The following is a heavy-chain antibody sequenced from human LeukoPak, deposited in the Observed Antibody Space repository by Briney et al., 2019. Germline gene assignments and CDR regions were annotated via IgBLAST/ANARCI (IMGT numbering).Heavy chain of an antibody. CDR2: LFYSGNT. D-gene: IGHD3-10*01. CDR1: GGSISSYY. Sequence: SETLSLTCTVSGGSISSYYWSWIRQPPGKGLEWIAYLFYSGNTDYNPSLESRVTISVDTSKNQFSLKLRSVTAADTAVYYCATVAVIRGATYFDYWGQGTLVTVSS. CDR3: ATVAVIRGATYFDY. J-gene: IGHJ4*02. V-gene: IGHV4-59*01.